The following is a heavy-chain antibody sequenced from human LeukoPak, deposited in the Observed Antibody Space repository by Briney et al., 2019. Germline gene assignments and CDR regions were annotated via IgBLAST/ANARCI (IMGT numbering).Heavy chain of an antibody. D-gene: IGHD3-10*01. CDR2: IRSKAYGGTT. CDR1: GFTFMTYW. J-gene: IGHJ6*03. CDR3: TRDRPMVRGERRSYYYYYYMDV. V-gene: IGHV3-49*02. Sequence: PGVSLRLSCAASGFTFMTYWMSWVRQAPGKGLEWVGFIRSKAYGGTTEYAASVKGRFTISRDDSKSIAYLQMNSLKTEDTAVYYCTRDRPMVRGERRSYYYYYYMDVWGKGTTVTISS.